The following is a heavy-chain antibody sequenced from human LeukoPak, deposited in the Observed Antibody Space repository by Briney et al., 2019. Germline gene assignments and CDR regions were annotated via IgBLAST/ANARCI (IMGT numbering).Heavy chain of an antibody. J-gene: IGHJ4*02. CDR3: ARDKNGYGPGFDY. CDR1: GYTFTGYY. Sequence: ASVKVSCKASGYTFTGYYMHWVRQAPGHGLEWMGWINPNSGGTNYAQKFQGRVTMTGDTSTSTVYMELSSLRSEDTAVYYCARDKNGYGPGFDYWGQGTLVTVSS. CDR2: INPNSGGT. V-gene: IGHV1-2*02. D-gene: IGHD5-18*01.